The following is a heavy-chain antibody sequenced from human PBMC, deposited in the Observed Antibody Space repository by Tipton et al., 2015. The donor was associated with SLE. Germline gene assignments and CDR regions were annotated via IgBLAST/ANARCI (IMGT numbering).Heavy chain of an antibody. Sequence: TLSLTCTVSGGSINNGSFYYWSWIRQPPGKGLEWIGEINHSGSTNYNPSLKSRVAISADTSKRQFSLKLSSVTAADTAVYYCATRGSSSWYFFDYWGQGTLVTVSS. CDR3: ATRGSSSWYFFDY. J-gene: IGHJ4*02. CDR1: GGSINNGSFYY. V-gene: IGHV4-34*01. D-gene: IGHD6-13*01. CDR2: INHSGST.